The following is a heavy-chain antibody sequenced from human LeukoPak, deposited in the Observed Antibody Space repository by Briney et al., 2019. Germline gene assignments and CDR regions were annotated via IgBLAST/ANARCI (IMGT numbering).Heavy chain of an antibody. D-gene: IGHD4-17*01. J-gene: IGHJ4*02. CDR3: ARAGGSTVSHSDY. V-gene: IGHV3-21*01. Sequence: GGSLRLSCAASGFTFSSYSMNWIRQAPGKGLEWVSSISSSTSYIYYADSVKGRFTISKDNAKNSLYLQMNNLRAEDTAVYYCARAGGSTVSHSDYWGQGTLVTVSS. CDR1: GFTFSSYS. CDR2: ISSSTSYI.